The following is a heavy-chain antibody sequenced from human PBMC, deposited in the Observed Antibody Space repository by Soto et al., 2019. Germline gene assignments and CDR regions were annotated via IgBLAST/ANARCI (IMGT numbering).Heavy chain of an antibody. CDR2: IWYDGSNK. Sequence: PGGSLRLSCAASGFTFSSYGMHWVRQAPGKGLEWVAVIWYDGSNKYYADSVKGRFTISRDNSKNTLYLQMISLRAEDTAVYYCARVMVRGVIIGYYYMDVWGKGTTVTVSS. CDR3: ARVMVRGVIIGYYYMDV. CDR1: GFTFSSYG. V-gene: IGHV3-33*01. D-gene: IGHD3-10*01. J-gene: IGHJ6*03.